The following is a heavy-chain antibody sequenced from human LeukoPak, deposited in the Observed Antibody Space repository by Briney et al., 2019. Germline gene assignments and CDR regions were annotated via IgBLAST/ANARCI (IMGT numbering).Heavy chain of an antibody. V-gene: IGHV1-18*01. CDR3: ARDITMGPADAFDI. CDR1: GYTFTNYA. Sequence: ASVKVSCKASGYTFTNYAISWVRQAPRQGLEWMGWISAYNGNTNYAQKFQGRVTMTTDTSTSTTYMELRSLRSDVTAVYYCARDITMGPADAFDIWGQGTMVTVSS. D-gene: IGHD3-10*01. CDR2: ISAYNGNT. J-gene: IGHJ3*02.